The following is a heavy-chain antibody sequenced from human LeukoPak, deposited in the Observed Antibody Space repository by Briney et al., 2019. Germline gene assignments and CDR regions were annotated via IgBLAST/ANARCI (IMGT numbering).Heavy chain of an antibody. D-gene: IGHD3-22*01. CDR2: IYSGGST. CDR1: GFTVSSNY. J-gene: IGHJ4*02. CDR3: ARLEGAYDSSGYYALWFDY. V-gene: IGHV3-53*01. Sequence: GGSLRLSCAASGFTVSSNYMSWVRQAPGKGLEWVSVIYSGGSTYYADSVKGRFTISRDNSKNTLYLQMNSLRAEDTAVYYCARLEGAYDSSGYYALWFDYWDQGTLVTVSS.